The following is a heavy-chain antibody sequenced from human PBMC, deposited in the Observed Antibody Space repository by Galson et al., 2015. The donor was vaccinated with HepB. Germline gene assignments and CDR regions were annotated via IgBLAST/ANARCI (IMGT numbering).Heavy chain of an antibody. V-gene: IGHV1-3*01. D-gene: IGHD6-6*01. J-gene: IGHJ5*02. CDR2: INAGNGNT. Sequence: SVKVSCKASGYTFTTYVIHWVRQAPGQRLEWMGWINAGNGNTQYSQKFQGRVTITRDTSASTAYMELSSLRSEDTAVYYCARGIAYSSSFNWFDPWGQGTLVTVSS. CDR3: ARGIAYSSSFNWFDP. CDR1: GYTFTTYV.